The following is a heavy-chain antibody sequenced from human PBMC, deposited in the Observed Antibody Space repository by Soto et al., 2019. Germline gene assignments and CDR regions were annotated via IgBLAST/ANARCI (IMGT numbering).Heavy chain of an antibody. CDR3: AKDSAPLSSVDAFDL. V-gene: IGHV3-23*01. J-gene: IGHJ3*01. CDR2: VSATGDST. D-gene: IGHD6-19*01. Sequence: EVQLLESGGGLVQPGGSLRLSCAASGFTFSSYAMSWVRQAPGKGLEWVSSVSATGDSTYYADSVKGRFTISRDNSKNTVYLQMNSLRAEDTAAYYCAKDSAPLSSVDAFDLWGQGTMVTVSS. CDR1: GFTFSSYA.